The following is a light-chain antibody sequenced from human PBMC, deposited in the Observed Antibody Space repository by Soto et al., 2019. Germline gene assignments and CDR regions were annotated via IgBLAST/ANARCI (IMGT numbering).Light chain of an antibody. CDR1: QGIRND. CDR2: AAS. J-gene: IGKJ1*01. V-gene: IGKV1-17*01. Sequence: DIQMTQFPSSLSASVGDRVTITCRASQGIRNDLGWYQQKPGKAPKRLIYAASSLQSGVPSRFSGSGSWTEFPLAISSLQPEDSATFYCLQHSTYPLTFGQGTKVEIK. CDR3: LQHSTYPLT.